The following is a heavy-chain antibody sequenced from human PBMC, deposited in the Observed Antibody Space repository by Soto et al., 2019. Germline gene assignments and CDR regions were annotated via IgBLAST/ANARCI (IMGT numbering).Heavy chain of an antibody. D-gene: IGHD4-17*01. CDR3: AKDIGGYYGGIYGMDV. CDR1: GFTFSSYA. CDR2: ISGSGGST. J-gene: IGHJ6*02. V-gene: IGHV3-23*01. Sequence: GGSLRLSCAASGFTFSSYAMSWVRQAPGKGLEWVSAISGSGGSTYYADSVKGRFTISRDNSKNTLYLQMNSLRAEDTAVYYCAKDIGGYYGGIYGMDVWGQGTTVTVSS.